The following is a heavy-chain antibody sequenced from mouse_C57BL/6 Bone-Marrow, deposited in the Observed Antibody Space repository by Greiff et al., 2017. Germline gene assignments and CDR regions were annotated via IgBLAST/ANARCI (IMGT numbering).Heavy chain of an antibody. J-gene: IGHJ2*01. CDR2: IYPTSGRT. Sequence: QVQLQQPGAELVKPGASVKMSCKASGYTFTSYWITWVKQRPGQGLEWIGDIYPTSGRTNYNEKFKSKALLTVDTSSNTAYMQLSSLTSEYSAVFYCARSGPLGRSFDYWGQGTTLTVSS. CDR3: ARSGPLGRSFDY. V-gene: IGHV1-55*01. CDR1: GYTFTSYW. D-gene: IGHD4-1*01.